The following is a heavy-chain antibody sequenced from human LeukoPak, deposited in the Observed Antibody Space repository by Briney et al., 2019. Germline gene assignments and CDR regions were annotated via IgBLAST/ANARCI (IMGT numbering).Heavy chain of an antibody. Sequence: PGGSLRLSCAASGFTFSNYVVDWVRQAPGKGPEWVSAITGGGTSTFYADSVKGRFTISRDNSKNTLFLQMNNLRADDTAVYYCTSRDPCSGGTCYGLAYWGQGTLVTVSS. CDR3: TSRDPCSGGTCYGLAY. D-gene: IGHD2-15*01. V-gene: IGHV3-23*01. CDR1: GFTFSNYV. J-gene: IGHJ4*02. CDR2: ITGGGTST.